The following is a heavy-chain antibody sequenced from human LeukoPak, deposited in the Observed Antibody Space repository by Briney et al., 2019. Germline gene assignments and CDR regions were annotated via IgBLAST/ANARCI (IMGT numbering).Heavy chain of an antibody. J-gene: IGHJ5*02. CDR3: ARDSAAAGTVFTRFDP. CDR2: ISAYNGNT. Sequence: GASVKVSCKASGYTFTSYGISWARQAPGQGLEWMGWISAYNGNTNYAQKLQGRVTMTTDTSTSTAYMELRSLRSDDTAVYYCARDSAAAGTVFTRFDPWGQGTLVTVSS. D-gene: IGHD6-13*01. CDR1: GYTFTSYG. V-gene: IGHV1-18*01.